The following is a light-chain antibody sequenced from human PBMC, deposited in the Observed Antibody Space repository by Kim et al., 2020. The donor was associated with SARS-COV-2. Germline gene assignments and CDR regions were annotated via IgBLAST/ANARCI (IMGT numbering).Light chain of an antibody. J-gene: IGLJ2*01. Sequence: VTISCNGSSSSIGAGYDVHWYQQLPGTAPKLLIYGHNNRPSGVADRFSGSKSGTSASLAITGLQAEDEADYYCQSYDSSLTGYVAFGGGTKLTVL. CDR1: SSSIGAGYD. V-gene: IGLV1-40*01. CDR2: GHN. CDR3: QSYDSSLTGYVA.